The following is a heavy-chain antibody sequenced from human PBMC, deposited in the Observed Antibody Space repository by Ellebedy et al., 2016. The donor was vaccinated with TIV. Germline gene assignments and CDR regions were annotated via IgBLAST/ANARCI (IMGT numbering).Heavy chain of an antibody. Sequence: GESLKISXAVSGFTLSNNWIHWVRQVPGKGLVWVSRIDHAGSGTSYADSVEGRFTTSRDNADNSLYLQMNYLRAEDTAVYYCARHGTLAPGKDYWGQGTLVTISS. CDR3: ARHGTLAPGKDY. J-gene: IGHJ4*02. CDR2: IDHAGSGT. CDR1: GFTLSNNW. D-gene: IGHD6-13*01. V-gene: IGHV3-74*01.